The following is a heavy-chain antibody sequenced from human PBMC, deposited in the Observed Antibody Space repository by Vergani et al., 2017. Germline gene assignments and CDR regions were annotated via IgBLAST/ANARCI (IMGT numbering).Heavy chain of an antibody. CDR2: IYYSGST. CDR3: ASQSREFETLNA. J-gene: IGHJ5*02. V-gene: IGHV4-39*07. D-gene: IGHD3-10*01. CDR1: GGSISSSSYY. Sequence: QLQLQESGPGLVKPSETLSLTCTVSGGSISSSSYYWGWIRQPPGKGLEWIGSIYYSGSTYYNPSLKSRVTISVDTSKNQFSLKLSCVTAADTAVYYCASQSREFETLNAWGQGTLVTVSS.